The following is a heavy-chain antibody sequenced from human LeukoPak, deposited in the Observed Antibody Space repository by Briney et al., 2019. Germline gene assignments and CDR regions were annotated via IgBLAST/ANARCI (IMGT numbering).Heavy chain of an antibody. J-gene: IGHJ4*02. V-gene: IGHV4-39*07. CDR3: ARRSWGSGSYRFSFDY. D-gene: IGHD3-10*01. CDR2: FYYSGST. CDR1: GGSISNSSPYY. Sequence: PSETLSLTCNVSGGSISNSSPYYWGWIRQPPGKGLEWIGSFYYSGSTYYNPSLKSRVTISVDTSKNQFSLKLSSVTAADTAVYYCARRSWGSGSYRFSFDYWGQGTLVTVSS.